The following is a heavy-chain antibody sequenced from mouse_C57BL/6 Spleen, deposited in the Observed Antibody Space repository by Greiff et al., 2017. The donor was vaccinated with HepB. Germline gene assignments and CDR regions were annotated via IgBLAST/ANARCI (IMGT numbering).Heavy chain of an antibody. Sequence: QVQLQQPGAELVKPGASVKLSCKASGYTFTSYWMQWVKQRPGQGLEWIGEIDPSDSYTNYNPKFKGKATLTVDTSSSTAYMQLSSLTSEDSAVYYCRLYCDYYGAYWGQGTLVTVSA. CDR2: IDPSDSYT. CDR3: RLYCDYYGAY. CDR1: GYTFTSYW. J-gene: IGHJ3*01. D-gene: IGHD2-4*01. V-gene: IGHV1-50*01.